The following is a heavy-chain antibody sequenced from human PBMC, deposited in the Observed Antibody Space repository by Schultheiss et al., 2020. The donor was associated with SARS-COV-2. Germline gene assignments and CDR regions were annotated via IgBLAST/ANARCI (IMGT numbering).Heavy chain of an antibody. CDR2: INHSGST. CDR3: ARGGDGYNYWFDP. Sequence: SETLSLTCAVYGGSFSGYYWSWIRQPPGKGLEWIGEINHSGSTNYNPSLKSRVTISVDTSKNHFSLKLSSVTAADTAVYYCARGGDGYNYWFDPWGQGTLVTVSS. J-gene: IGHJ5*02. CDR1: GGSFSGYY. V-gene: IGHV4-34*01. D-gene: IGHD5-24*01.